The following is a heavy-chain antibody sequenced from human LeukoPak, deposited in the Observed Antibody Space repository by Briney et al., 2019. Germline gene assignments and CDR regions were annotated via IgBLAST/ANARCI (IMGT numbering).Heavy chain of an antibody. CDR3: ATPSSWLPIFDH. CDR2: INAGNGNT. J-gene: IGHJ4*02. CDR1: GYTFTSYA. Sequence: GASVKVSCKASGYTFTSYAMNWVRQAPGQGLEWMGWINAGNGNTKYSQKFQGRVTITRDTSASTAYMELSSLRSEDTAVYYCATPSSWLPIFDHWGQGTLVTVSS. D-gene: IGHD6-13*01. V-gene: IGHV1-3*01.